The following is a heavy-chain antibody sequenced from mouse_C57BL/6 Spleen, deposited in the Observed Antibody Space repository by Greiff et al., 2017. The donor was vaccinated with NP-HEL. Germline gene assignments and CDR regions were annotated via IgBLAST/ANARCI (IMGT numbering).Heavy chain of an antibody. J-gene: IGHJ1*03. CDR1: GYTFTSYW. V-gene: IGHV1-74*01. D-gene: IGHD4-1*01. Sequence: QVQLQQPGAELVKPGASVKVSCKASGYTFTSYWMHWVKQRPGQGLEWIGRIHPSDSDTNYNQKFKGKATLPVDKSSSTAYMQLSSLTSEDSAVYYCAPNWDVWYFDVWGTGTTVTVSS. CDR2: IHPSDSDT. CDR3: APNWDVWYFDV.